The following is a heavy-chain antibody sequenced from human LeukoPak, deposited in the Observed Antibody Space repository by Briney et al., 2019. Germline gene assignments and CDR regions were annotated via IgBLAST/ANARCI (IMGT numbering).Heavy chain of an antibody. CDR3: ASDVDSSGYSAYFDY. CDR2: IIPIFGTA. Sequence: SVKVSCTASGGTFSSYAISWVRQAPGQGLEWMGGIIPIFGTANYAQEFQGRVTITADESTSTAYMELSSLRSEDTAVYYCASDVDSSGYSAYFDYWGQGTLVTVSS. D-gene: IGHD3-22*01. V-gene: IGHV1-69*01. J-gene: IGHJ4*02. CDR1: GGTFSSYA.